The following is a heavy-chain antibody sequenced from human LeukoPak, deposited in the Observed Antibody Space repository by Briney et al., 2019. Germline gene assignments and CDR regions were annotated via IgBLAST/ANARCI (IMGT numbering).Heavy chain of an antibody. CDR2: IHPSGSS. CDR3: AREESGGGWRSLDY. J-gene: IGHJ4*02. Sequence: ATQSPTYPATGGSVNRLIRRWIQQPTKEPPTHIGRIHPSGSSNYNPSLKSRVTMSVDTSKNQFSLKLTSVTAADTAVYYCAREESGGGWRSLDYWGQGTLVTVSS. D-gene: IGHD2-15*01. CDR1: GGSVNRLI. V-gene: IGHV4-4*07.